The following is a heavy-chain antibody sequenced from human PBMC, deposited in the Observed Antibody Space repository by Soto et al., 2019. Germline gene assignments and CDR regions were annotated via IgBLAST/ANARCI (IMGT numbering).Heavy chain of an antibody. CDR1: GYTFTSYG. Sequence: ASVKVSCKASGYTFTSYGISWVRQAPGQGLEWMGWISAYNGNTNYAQKLQGRVTMTTDTSTSTAYMELRSLRSDDTAVYYCARANGAFYDILTGVFDYWGQGTLVTVSS. CDR2: ISAYNGNT. CDR3: ARANGAFYDILTGVFDY. D-gene: IGHD3-9*01. J-gene: IGHJ4*02. V-gene: IGHV1-18*01.